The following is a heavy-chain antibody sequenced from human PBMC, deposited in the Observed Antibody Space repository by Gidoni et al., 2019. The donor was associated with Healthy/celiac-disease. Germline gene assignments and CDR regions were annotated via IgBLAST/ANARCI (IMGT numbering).Heavy chain of an antibody. CDR1: GFTFGSYG. Sequence: QVQLVESGGVVVQPGRSLRLSCAASGFTFGSYGMHWVRQAPGKGLEWVAVISYDGSNKYYADSVKGRFTISRDNSKNTLYLQMNSLRAEDTAVYYCAKDFSSTSWEWYYGMDVWGQGTTVTVSS. D-gene: IGHD2-2*01. CDR3: AKDFSSTSWEWYYGMDV. V-gene: IGHV3-30*18. J-gene: IGHJ6*02. CDR2: ISYDGSNK.